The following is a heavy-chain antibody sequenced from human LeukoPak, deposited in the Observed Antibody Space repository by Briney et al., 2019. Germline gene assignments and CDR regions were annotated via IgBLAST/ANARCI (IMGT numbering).Heavy chain of an antibody. D-gene: IGHD2-15*01. Sequence: SQTLSVTRASSGDSIFSNRGAWNSIRQSPSRGLEWLGRTYYRAKWYNDYAESVKSRITMKPDTSQNQFSLQLNSVTPDDTAVYVCARSFGGGSNWSTPWGERTLLTVSS. J-gene: IGHJ5*02. CDR3: ARSFGGGSNWSTP. V-gene: IGHV6-1*01. CDR1: GDSIFSNRGA. CDR2: TYYRAKWYN.